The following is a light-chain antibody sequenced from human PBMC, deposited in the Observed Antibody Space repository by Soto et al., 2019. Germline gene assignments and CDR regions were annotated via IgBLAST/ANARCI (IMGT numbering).Light chain of an antibody. V-gene: IGKV3-20*01. J-gene: IGKJ4*01. CDR3: PPYDFLPLT. CDR2: GAS. CDR1: QSVSRNY. Sequence: EVVLTQSPGTLSLSPGDRATLSCRASQSVSRNYLAWYQQKPGQTPRLLIFGASNRAADIPARFSASGSGTDFTLTISGLEPDDFPVYYCPPYDFLPLTFGGGTRL.